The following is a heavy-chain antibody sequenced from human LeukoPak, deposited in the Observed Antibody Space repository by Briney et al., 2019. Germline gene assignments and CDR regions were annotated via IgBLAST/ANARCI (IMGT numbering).Heavy chain of an antibody. CDR1: GYSFPTYW. Sequence: GESLKISCKGSGYSFPTYWIGWVRQMPGTGLEWMGIIYPGDSETRYSPSFQGQVTISADKSISTGYLQWSRLKASDTAMYYCARKSRADYWGQGTLVTVSS. CDR3: ARKSRADY. V-gene: IGHV5-51*01. CDR2: IYPGDSET. J-gene: IGHJ4*02.